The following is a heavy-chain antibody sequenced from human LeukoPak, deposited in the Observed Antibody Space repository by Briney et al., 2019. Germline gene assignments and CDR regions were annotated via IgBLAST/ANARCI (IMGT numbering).Heavy chain of an antibody. V-gene: IGHV3-13*01. CDR3: ARGGYDSSGYYYGEVGHYDY. CDR2: ICTAGDT. CDR1: GFTFSSYD. Sequence: GGSLRLSCAASGFTFSSYDMHWVRQATGKGREWVSAICTAGDTYYPGSVKCRFTISRENAKNSLYLQMNSLRAGDTAVYYCARGGYDSSGYYYGEVGHYDYWGQGTLVTVSS. D-gene: IGHD3-22*01. J-gene: IGHJ4*02.